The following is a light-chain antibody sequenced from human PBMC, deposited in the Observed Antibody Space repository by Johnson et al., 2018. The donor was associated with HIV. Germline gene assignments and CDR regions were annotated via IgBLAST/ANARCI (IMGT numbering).Light chain of an antibody. CDR3: GRWDDSLSTYV. Sequence: QSVLTQPPSVSAAPGQKVTISCSGSSSNIGNNYVSWYQQLPGTAHKLLIYDNNKRPSGIPDRFSGSKSGTSATLGITGLQTGDEADYYCGRWDDSLSTYVFGTGTKVTVL. CDR1: SSNIGNNY. CDR2: DNN. J-gene: IGLJ1*01. V-gene: IGLV1-51*01.